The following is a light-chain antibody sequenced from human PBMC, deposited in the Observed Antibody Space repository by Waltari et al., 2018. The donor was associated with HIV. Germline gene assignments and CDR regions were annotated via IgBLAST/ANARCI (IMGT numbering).Light chain of an antibody. CDR2: KIS. Sequence: EAVLTQSPVSLSVALGRPASISCRSSQSLIYTDGNTYLNWFHQRPGQSPRRLIYKISNRESGVPDRFSASGSVTEVTLHISRVEAEDVGIFYCMQSSHWPGTFGQGTKVEIQ. J-gene: IGKJ1*01. V-gene: IGKV2-30*01. CDR1: QSLIYTDGNTY. CDR3: MQSSHWPGT.